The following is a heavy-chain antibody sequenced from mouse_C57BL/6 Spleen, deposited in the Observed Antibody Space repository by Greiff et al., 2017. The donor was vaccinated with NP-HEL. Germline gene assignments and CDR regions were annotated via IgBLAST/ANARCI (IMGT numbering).Heavy chain of an antibody. D-gene: IGHD1-1*01. CDR1: GYTFTSYW. CDR2: IHPNSGST. Sequence: QVQLKQPGAELVKPGASVKLSCKASGYTFTSYWMHWVKQRPGQGLEWIGMIHPNSGSTNYNEKFKSKATLTVDKSSSTAYMQLSSLTSEDSAVYYCARRGDFYGSVLDYWGQGTTLTVSS. CDR3: ARRGDFYGSVLDY. J-gene: IGHJ2*01. V-gene: IGHV1-64*01.